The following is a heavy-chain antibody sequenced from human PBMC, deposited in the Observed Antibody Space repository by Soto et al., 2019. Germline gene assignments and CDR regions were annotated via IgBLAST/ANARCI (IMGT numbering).Heavy chain of an antibody. CDR1: GYTYTGYY. Sequence: ASVKVSCKTSGYTYTGYYMRWVRQAPGQGLEWMGWINPNSGGTNYAQKFQGWVTMTRDTSISTAYMELSRLRSDDTAVCYCAREGYCSSTSCSLSSYGMDVWGQGTTVTVSS. J-gene: IGHJ6*02. CDR2: INPNSGGT. V-gene: IGHV1-2*04. CDR3: AREGYCSSTSCSLSSYGMDV. D-gene: IGHD2-2*01.